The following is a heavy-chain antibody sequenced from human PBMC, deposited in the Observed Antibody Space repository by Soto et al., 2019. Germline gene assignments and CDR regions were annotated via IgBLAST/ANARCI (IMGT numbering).Heavy chain of an antibody. J-gene: IGHJ4*02. CDR3: AHDAHGGNTYFDL. CDR2: IYFSGST. V-gene: IGHV4-30-4*01. CDR1: GGSISSGNFY. Sequence: VQLQESGPGLVRPSETLSLTCTVSGGSISSGNFYWSWIRQPPGKGLEWIGYIYFSGSTSYSPSHKSRLTISLNTSNNQYSLKLTSVTAADTDVYCCAHDAHGGNTYFDLWGQGALVTVSS. D-gene: IGHD1-26*01.